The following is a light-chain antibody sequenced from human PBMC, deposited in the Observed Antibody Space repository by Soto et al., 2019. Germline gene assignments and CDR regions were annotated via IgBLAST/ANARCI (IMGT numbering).Light chain of an antibody. V-gene: IGKV3-20*01. J-gene: IGKJ3*01. CDR2: GVS. CDR1: QSVNTKY. Sequence: ELVLTQSLGTLSLSPGERATLSCRASQSVNTKYLAWYQQKPGQAPRLLIYGVSSRATGIPDRFSGSGSGTDFILTISRVEPEDFAVYYCQQFGTSPLVTFGPGTKVDIK. CDR3: QQFGTSPLVT.